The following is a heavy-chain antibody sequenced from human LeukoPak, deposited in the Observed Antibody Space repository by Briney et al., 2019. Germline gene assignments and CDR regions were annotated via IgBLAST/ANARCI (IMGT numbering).Heavy chain of an antibody. Sequence: TGGSLRLSCAASGFTFSSYWMSWVRQAPGKGLEWVANIKQDGSEKYYVDSVKGRFTISRDNAKNSLYLQMNSLRAEDTAVYYCARTYYDILTGYFEDYWGQGTLVTVSS. V-gene: IGHV3-7*01. D-gene: IGHD3-9*01. CDR1: GFTFSSYW. CDR3: ARTYYDILTGYFEDY. CDR2: IKQDGSEK. J-gene: IGHJ4*02.